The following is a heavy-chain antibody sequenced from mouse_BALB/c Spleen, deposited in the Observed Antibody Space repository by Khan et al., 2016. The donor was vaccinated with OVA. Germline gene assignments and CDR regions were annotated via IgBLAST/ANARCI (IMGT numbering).Heavy chain of an antibody. CDR3: ARRGLRWDFDY. V-gene: IGHV1-7*01. J-gene: IGHJ2*01. D-gene: IGHD1-1*01. CDR2: INPSTGYT. Sequence: VKLQESGAELAKPGASVKMSCKASGYTFINYWILWVKQRPGQGLEGIGYINPSTGYTEYNQNFKDKATLTADKSSSTAYMQLSSLTSEDSAVYYCARRGLRWDFDYGGQGTTLTVSS. CDR1: GYTFINYW.